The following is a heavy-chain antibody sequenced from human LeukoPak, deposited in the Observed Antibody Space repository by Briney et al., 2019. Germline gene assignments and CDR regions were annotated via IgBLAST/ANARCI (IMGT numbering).Heavy chain of an antibody. D-gene: IGHD2/OR15-2a*01. CDR2: IKSKTDGGTT. V-gene: IGHV3-15*01. CDR3: TTDLGMRFQPFDDY. Sequence: GGSLRLSCAASGFTFSNAWMRWVRQAPGKGLEWVGRIKSKTDGGTTDYAAPVKGRFTISRDDSKNTLYLQMNSLKTEDTAVYYCTTDLGMRFQPFDDYWGQGTLVTVSS. CDR1: GFTFSNAW. J-gene: IGHJ4*02.